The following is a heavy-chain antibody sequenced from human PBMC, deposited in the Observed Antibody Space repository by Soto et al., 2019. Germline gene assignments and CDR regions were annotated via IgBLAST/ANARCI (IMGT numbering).Heavy chain of an antibody. CDR3: TKDTFGGRDS. Sequence: GGSLRLSCTASGISLTNFWIHWVRQAPGKGLVWVSRINPESTTINYADSVKGRFIISRDNAENTMYLQMNSLSAEDAGVYYCTKDTFGGRDSWGQGTLVTVSS. CDR2: INPESTTI. V-gene: IGHV3-74*01. D-gene: IGHD2-15*01. CDR1: GISLTNFW. J-gene: IGHJ4*02.